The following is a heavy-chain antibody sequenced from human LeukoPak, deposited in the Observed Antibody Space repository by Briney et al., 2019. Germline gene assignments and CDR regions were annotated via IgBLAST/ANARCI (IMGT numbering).Heavy chain of an antibody. D-gene: IGHD3-10*01. CDR1: GGSFSGYY. CDR3: AREAAEGDTMVRGVINNWFDP. Sequence: SETLSLTCAVYGGSFSGYYWSRIRQPPGKGLEWIGEINHSGSTNYNPSLKSRVAISVDTSKNQFSLKLSSVTAADTAVYYCAREAAEGDTMVRGVINNWFDPWGQGTLVTVSS. J-gene: IGHJ5*02. V-gene: IGHV4-34*01. CDR2: INHSGST.